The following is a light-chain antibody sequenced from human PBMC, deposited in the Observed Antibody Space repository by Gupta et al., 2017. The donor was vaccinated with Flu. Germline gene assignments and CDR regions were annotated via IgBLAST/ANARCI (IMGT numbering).Light chain of an antibody. CDR1: QDISNY. Sequence: DIQMTQSPSSLSASVGDRVTITCQASQDISNYLNWYQQKPGKAPKLLIYDASNWETGVPSRFSGRGCGKDFTFTISIRHPEDIATYYCQHDENLPGITFGQGTRMEIK. V-gene: IGKV1-33*01. CDR2: DAS. J-gene: IGKJ5*01. CDR3: QHDENLPGIT.